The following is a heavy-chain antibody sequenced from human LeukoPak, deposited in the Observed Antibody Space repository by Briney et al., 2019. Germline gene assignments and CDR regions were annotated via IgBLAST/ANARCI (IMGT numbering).Heavy chain of an antibody. CDR3: ARWGHQEAAFDI. V-gene: IGHV6-1*01. J-gene: IGHJ3*02. CDR1: GDSVSNYNVA. CDR2: TYYKSKLYN. Sequence: SQTLSLTCAISGDSVSNYNVAWNWIRQSPSRGLEWLGRTYYKSKLYNVYPNSVRSRLTINADTSKNQFSLQLNSVSPEDTDIYYCARWGHQEAAFDIWGQGTMVTVSS. D-gene: IGHD3-16*01.